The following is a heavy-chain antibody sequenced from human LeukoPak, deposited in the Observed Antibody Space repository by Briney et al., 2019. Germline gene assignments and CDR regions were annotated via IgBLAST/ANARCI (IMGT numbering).Heavy chain of an antibody. J-gene: IGHJ4*02. Sequence: PGGSLRLSCAASGFTFSSYGMHWVRQAPGKGLEWVAVISSDGSDKYYADSVKGRFTISRDNSKNTTYLQMNSLRDEDTAVYYCAKGSATTVVTIDYWGRGTLDTVSS. CDR1: GFTFSSYG. CDR2: ISSDGSDK. V-gene: IGHV3-30*18. D-gene: IGHD4-23*01. CDR3: AKGSATTVVTIDY.